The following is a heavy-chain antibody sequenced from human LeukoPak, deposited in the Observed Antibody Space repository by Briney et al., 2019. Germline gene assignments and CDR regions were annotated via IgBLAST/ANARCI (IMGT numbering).Heavy chain of an antibody. J-gene: IGHJ3*02. V-gene: IGHV1-69*10. CDR2: IIPILGIA. CDR1: GGTFSSYA. CDR3: ARRIVAGPDAFDI. Sequence: GASVRVSCKASGGTFSSYAISWVRQAPGQGLEWRGRIIPILGIANYAQKFQGRVTITADKSTSTAYMELSSLRSEDTAVYYCARRIVAGPDAFDIWGQGTMVTVSS. D-gene: IGHD6-19*01.